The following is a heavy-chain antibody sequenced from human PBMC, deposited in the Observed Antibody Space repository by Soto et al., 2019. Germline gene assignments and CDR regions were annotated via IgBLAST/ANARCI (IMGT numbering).Heavy chain of an antibody. CDR2: ISAYNGNT. J-gene: IGHJ6*02. Sequence: ASVKVSCKASGYTFTSYGISWVRQAPGQGLEWMGWISAYNGNTNYAQKLQGRVAMTTDTSTSTAYMELRSLRSDGTAVYYCARDGITLAGEFYYYGMDVWGQGTTVTVSS. CDR3: ARDGITLAGEFYYYGMDV. V-gene: IGHV1-18*01. CDR1: GYTFTSYG. D-gene: IGHD1-20*01.